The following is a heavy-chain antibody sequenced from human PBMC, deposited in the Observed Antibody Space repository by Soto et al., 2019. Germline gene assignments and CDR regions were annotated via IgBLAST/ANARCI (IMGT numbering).Heavy chain of an antibody. D-gene: IGHD2-15*01. CDR3: ARAEVVVAATHCYYYYGMDV. Sequence: SETLSLTCTVPGGSISSCDYYWSWIRQPPGKGLEWIGYIYHSGSTYYNPSLKSRVTISVDRSKNQFSLKLSSVTAADTAVYYCARAEVVVAATHCYYYYGMDVWGQGTTVTVSS. V-gene: IGHV4-30-2*01. J-gene: IGHJ6*02. CDR2: IYHSGST. CDR1: GGSISSCDYY.